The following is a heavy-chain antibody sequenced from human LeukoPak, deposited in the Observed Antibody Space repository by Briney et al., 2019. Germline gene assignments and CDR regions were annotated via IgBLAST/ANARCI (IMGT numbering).Heavy chain of an antibody. J-gene: IGHJ4*02. CDR3: ARTWVGCSGGSCYEDY. Sequence: PSETLSLTCTVSGGSISGSTYYWGWVRQPPGKGLEWIGKIFYSGNTYYSPSLQSRVTMSADTSKNQFSLRLRSVTAADTAVYYCARTWVGCSGGSCYEDYWGQGTLVTVSS. CDR2: IFYSGNT. CDR1: GGSISGSTYY. V-gene: IGHV4-39*01. D-gene: IGHD2-15*01.